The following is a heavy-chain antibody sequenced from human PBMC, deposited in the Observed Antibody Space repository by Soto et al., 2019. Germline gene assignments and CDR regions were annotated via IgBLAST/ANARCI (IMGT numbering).Heavy chain of an antibody. D-gene: IGHD5-12*01. CDR2: IIPIFGTA. Sequence: SVKVSCKASGGTFSSYAISWVRQAPGQGLEWMGGIIPIFGTANYAQKFQGRVAITADESTSTAYMELSSLRSEDTAVYYCARDHYSGYAHTHYFDYWGQGTLVTVSS. CDR3: ARDHYSGYAHTHYFDY. CDR1: GGTFSSYA. J-gene: IGHJ4*02. V-gene: IGHV1-69*13.